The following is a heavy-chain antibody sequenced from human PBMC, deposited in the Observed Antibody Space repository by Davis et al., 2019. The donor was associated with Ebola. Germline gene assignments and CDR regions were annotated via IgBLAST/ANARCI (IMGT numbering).Heavy chain of an antibody. J-gene: IGHJ5*01. D-gene: IGHD6-19*01. CDR1: GYRFATYW. CDR2: VYPGDSDT. Sequence: PGGSLRLSCKASGYRFATYWIAWVRQMPGKGLEWMGIVYPGDSDTRYSPSFQGQVTISADTSLNTAYLQWSSLRASDTAIYYCARRRALYSSGWFSEFDSWGQGTMVTVSS. CDR3: ARRRALYSSGWFSEFDS. V-gene: IGHV5-51*01.